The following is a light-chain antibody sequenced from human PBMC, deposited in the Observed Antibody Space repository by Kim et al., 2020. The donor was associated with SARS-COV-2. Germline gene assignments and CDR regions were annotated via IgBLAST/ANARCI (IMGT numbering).Light chain of an antibody. Sequence: DIVMTQSPDSLAVSLGERATINCKSSQSVLYSSNNKNYLAWYQQKPGQPPKLLIYWASTRESGVPDRFSGSGSGTDFTLTISSLQAEDLAVYYCQQFYATPDTFRQGTKLEI. J-gene: IGKJ2*01. CDR3: QQFYATPDT. CDR1: QSVLYSSNNKNY. CDR2: WAS. V-gene: IGKV4-1*01.